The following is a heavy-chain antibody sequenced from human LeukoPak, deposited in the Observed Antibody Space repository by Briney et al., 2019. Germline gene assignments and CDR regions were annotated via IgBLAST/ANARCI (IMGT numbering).Heavy chain of an antibody. D-gene: IGHD6-19*01. CDR3: ARWCGWYVDWYFDL. CDR2: IYYSGST. CDR1: GGSISSSSYY. J-gene: IGHJ2*01. Sequence: SETLSLTCTVSGGSISSSSYYWGWIRQPPGKGLEWIGSIYYSGSTYYNPSLKSRVTISVDTSKNQFSLKLSSVTAADTAVYYCARWCGWYVDWYFDLWGRGTLVTVSS. V-gene: IGHV4-39*07.